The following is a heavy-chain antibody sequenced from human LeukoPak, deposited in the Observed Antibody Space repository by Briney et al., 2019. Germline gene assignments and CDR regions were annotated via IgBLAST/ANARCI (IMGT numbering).Heavy chain of an antibody. V-gene: IGHV3-7*03. D-gene: IGHD3-9*01. CDR3: ARHPYDILTGYGYYYYYMDV. CDR2: IKQDGSEK. CDR1: GFTFSSYW. J-gene: IGHJ6*03. Sequence: PGGSLRLSCAASGFTFSSYWMSWVRQAPGKGLEWVANIKQDGSEKYYVDSVKGRFTISRDNAKNSLYLQMNRLRAEDTAVYYCARHPYDILTGYGYYYYYMDVWGKGTTVIVSS.